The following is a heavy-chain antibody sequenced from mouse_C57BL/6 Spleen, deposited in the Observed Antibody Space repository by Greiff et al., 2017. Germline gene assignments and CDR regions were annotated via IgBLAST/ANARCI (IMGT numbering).Heavy chain of an antibody. CDR1: GFSFNTYA. J-gene: IGHJ3*01. CDR2: IRSKSNNYAT. V-gene: IGHV10-1*01. Sequence: EVKLMESGGGLVQPKGSLKLSCAASGFSFNTYAMNWVRQAPGKGLEWVARIRSKSNNYATYYADSVKDRFTISRDDSESMLYLQMNNLKTEDTAMYYCVRHLYYDYVPFAYWGQGTLVTVSA. CDR3: VRHLYYDYVPFAY. D-gene: IGHD2-4*01.